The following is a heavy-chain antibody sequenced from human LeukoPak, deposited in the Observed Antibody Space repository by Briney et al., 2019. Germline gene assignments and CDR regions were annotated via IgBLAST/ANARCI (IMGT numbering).Heavy chain of an antibody. J-gene: IGHJ4*02. D-gene: IGHD5-24*01. V-gene: IGHV3-30*02. CDR2: IRYDGSNK. CDR1: GFTFSSYG. CDR3: ARAVGYNAPGTHTLPYYFDY. Sequence: GGSLRLSCAASGFTFSSYGMHWVRQAPGKGLEWVAFIRYDGSNKYYADSVKGRFTISRDNAKNSLYLQMNSLRAEDTAVYYCARAVGYNAPGTHTLPYYFDYWGQGTLVTVSS.